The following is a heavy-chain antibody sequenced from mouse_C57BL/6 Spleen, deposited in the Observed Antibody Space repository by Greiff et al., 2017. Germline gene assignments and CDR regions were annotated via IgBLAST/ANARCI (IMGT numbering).Heavy chain of an antibody. CDR2: ISSGGSYT. J-gene: IGHJ3*01. Sequence: EVQRVESEGDLVKPGGSLKLSCAASGFTFSSYGMSWVRQTPDKRLEWVATISSGGSYTYYPDSVKGRFTISRDNAKNTLYLQMSSLKSEDTAMYYCARHYDYDGFAYWGQGTLVTVSA. V-gene: IGHV5-6*01. CDR3: ARHYDYDGFAY. D-gene: IGHD2-4*01. CDR1: GFTFSSYG.